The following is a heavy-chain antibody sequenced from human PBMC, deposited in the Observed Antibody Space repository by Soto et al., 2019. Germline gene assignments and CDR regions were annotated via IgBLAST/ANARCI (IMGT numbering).Heavy chain of an antibody. J-gene: IGHJ5*02. Sequence: ASVKVSCQASGFTFTSSAMQWVRQARGQGLEWIGWISADSGNTNYAQKFQGRVTMTTDTSTSTAYMELRSLRSDDTAVYYCARGYCSSTSCYEWGDNWFDPWGQGTLVTVSS. D-gene: IGHD2-2*01. CDR3: ARGYCSSTSCYEWGDNWFDP. V-gene: IGHV1-18*01. CDR1: GFTFTSSA. CDR2: ISADSGNT.